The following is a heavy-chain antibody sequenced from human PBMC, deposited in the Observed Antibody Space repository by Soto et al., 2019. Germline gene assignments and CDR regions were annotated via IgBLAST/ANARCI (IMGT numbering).Heavy chain of an antibody. D-gene: IGHD1-1*01. CDR1: GGSISSYY. CDR3: ARDQGYNSYYYGMDV. J-gene: IGHJ6*02. CDR2: IYYSGST. V-gene: IGHV4-59*01. Sequence: QVQLQESGPGLVKPSETLSLTCTVSGGSISSYYWSWIRPPPGKGLEWIGYIYYSGSTNYNPSLTGRDTISVDTSKNPCSLKLSSVTAADTAVYYCARDQGYNSYYYGMDVGGQGTTVTVSS.